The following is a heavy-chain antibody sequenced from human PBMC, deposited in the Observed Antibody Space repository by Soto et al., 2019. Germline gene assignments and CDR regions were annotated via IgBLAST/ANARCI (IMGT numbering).Heavy chain of an antibody. V-gene: IGHV3-30*18. CDR2: ISYDGSNK. CDR1: GFTFSSYG. D-gene: IGHD6-13*01. J-gene: IGHJ6*02. CDR3: AKDWSLWGTGIAAAEVLPPKYYYYGMDV. Sequence: GGSLRLSCAASGFTFSSYGMHWVRQAPGKGLEWVAVISYDGSNKYYADSVKGRFTISRDNSKNTLYLQMNSLRAEDTAVYYCAKDWSLWGTGIAAAEVLPPKYYYYGMDVWGQGTTVTVSS.